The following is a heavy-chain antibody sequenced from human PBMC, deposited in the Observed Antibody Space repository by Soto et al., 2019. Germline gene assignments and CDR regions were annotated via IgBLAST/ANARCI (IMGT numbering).Heavy chain of an antibody. J-gene: IGHJ3*02. CDR3: ATVPTYYYDRSGYANAFDM. Sequence: SSETLSLTCTVSGGSINSGDYYWSWIRQPPGKGLEWIGYIYYSGSTYHNPSLKSRINISVDTSKNQFSLKLSSVTAADTAVYYCATVPTYYYDRSGYANAFDMWGQGTMVTVS. CDR2: IYYSGST. CDR1: GGSINSGDYY. V-gene: IGHV4-30-4*01. D-gene: IGHD3-22*01.